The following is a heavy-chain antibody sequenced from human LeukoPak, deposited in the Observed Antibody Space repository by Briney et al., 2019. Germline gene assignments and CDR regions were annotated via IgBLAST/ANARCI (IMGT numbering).Heavy chain of an antibody. CDR3: TTAIWIIAVAGTGDDAFDI. Sequence: PGGSLRLSCAASGFTFSSYEMNWVRQAPGKGLEWVGRIKSKTDGGTTDYAAPVKGRFTISRDDSKNTLYLQMNSLKTEDTAVYYCTTAIWIIAVAGTGDDAFDIWGQGTMVTVSS. D-gene: IGHD6-19*01. CDR2: IKSKTDGGTT. CDR1: GFTFSSYE. J-gene: IGHJ3*02. V-gene: IGHV3-15*01.